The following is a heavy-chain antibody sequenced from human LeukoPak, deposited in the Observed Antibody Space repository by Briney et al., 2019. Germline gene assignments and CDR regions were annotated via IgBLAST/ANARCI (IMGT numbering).Heavy chain of an antibody. J-gene: IGHJ6*03. CDR1: GGTFSSYA. CDR2: IIPIFGTA. Sequence: GASVKVSCKASGGTFSSYAISWVRQAPGQGLEWMGGIIPIFGTANYAQKLQGRVTMTTDTSTSTAYMELRSLRSDDTAVYYCARSREFGVKQLGESYYYYMDVWGKGTTVTVSS. V-gene: IGHV1-69*05. CDR3: ARSREFGVKQLGESYYYYMDV. D-gene: IGHD6-13*01.